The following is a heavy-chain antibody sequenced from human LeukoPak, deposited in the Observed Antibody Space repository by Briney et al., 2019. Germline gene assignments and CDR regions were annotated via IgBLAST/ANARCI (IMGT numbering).Heavy chain of an antibody. CDR3: ARRPLAAAYDY. V-gene: IGHV4-34*01. CDR1: GGSFTGYY. Sequence: SETLSLTCTVYGGSFTGYYWSWIRQPPGKGLEWIGEINRSGSSHYTPSLQSRVTIFLEASRNQFSLQLSSVTAADTAVYYCARRPLAAAYDYWGQGTLVTVSS. CDR2: INRSGSS. J-gene: IGHJ4*02. D-gene: IGHD6-13*01.